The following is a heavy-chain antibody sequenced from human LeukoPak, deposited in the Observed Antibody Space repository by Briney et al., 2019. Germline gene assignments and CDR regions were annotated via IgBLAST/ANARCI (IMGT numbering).Heavy chain of an antibody. CDR3: ARRTRLLRFLEWSKNWFDP. J-gene: IGHJ5*02. Sequence: KTSETLSLTCAVYGGSFSGYYWSWIRQPPGKGLEWIGEINHSGSTNYNPSLKSRVTISVDTSKNQFSLKLSSVTAADTAVYYCARRTRLLRFLEWSKNWFDPWGQGTLVTVSS. CDR1: GGSFSGYY. D-gene: IGHD3-3*01. V-gene: IGHV4-34*01. CDR2: INHSGST.